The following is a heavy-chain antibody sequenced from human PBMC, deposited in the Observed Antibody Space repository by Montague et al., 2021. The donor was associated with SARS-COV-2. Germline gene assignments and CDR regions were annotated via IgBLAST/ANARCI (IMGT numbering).Heavy chain of an antibody. CDR3: ARGHQGVAMIVVVMIGAKYYFDS. Sequence: SETLSLTCAVYGGSFNDYYWSWIRQPPGKGLERIGEINHGGSTNYSPSLKSRVTISADTSKNQFSLKLKSVTAADTANYYCARGHQGVAMIVVVMIGAKYYFDSWGQGRLVTVPS. D-gene: IGHD3-22*01. V-gene: IGHV4-34*01. J-gene: IGHJ4*02. CDR2: INHGGST. CDR1: GGSFNDYY.